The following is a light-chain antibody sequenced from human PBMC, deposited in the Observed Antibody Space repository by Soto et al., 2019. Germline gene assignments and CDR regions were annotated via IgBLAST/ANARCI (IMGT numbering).Light chain of an antibody. CDR3: QQYNNWPPWT. J-gene: IGKJ1*01. CDR1: QSVSSD. CDR2: GAS. V-gene: IGKV3D-15*01. Sequence: EIVMTQSPATLSVSPGERVTLSCRASQSVSSDLAWYQQKPAPAPRLLIYGASTRATGIPARFSGSGSGTEFTLTISSLQSEDYAVYYCQQYNNWPPWTFGQGSKVEIK.